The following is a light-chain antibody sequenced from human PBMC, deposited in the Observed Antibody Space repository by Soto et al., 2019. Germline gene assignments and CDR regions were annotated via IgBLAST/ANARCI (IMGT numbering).Light chain of an antibody. CDR3: QPYNYRPPA. J-gene: IGKJ5*01. V-gene: IGKV3-15*01. CDR2: GAS. Sequence: EIVMPQSPATLSVSPGERAALSCRASQSVSGNLAWYQQTPGQAPRLLIYGASTRATGIPARFSGSGFGTEFTLTISSLKPEDFAVYYCQPYNYRPPAFGQGTRLEIK. CDR1: QSVSGN.